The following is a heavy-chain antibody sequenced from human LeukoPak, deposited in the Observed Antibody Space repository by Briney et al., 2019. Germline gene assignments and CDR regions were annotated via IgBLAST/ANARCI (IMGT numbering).Heavy chain of an antibody. D-gene: IGHD6-19*01. Sequence: ASVKVSCKASGYTFSSYGIIWVRQAPGQGLEWMGWISAYNGNTNYAQNLQGRVTMTTDTSTSTAYMELRSLRSDDTAVYYCARDLGIAVAGQFDYWSQGTLVTVSS. CDR1: GYTFSSYG. CDR2: ISAYNGNT. V-gene: IGHV1-18*01. CDR3: ARDLGIAVAGQFDY. J-gene: IGHJ4*02.